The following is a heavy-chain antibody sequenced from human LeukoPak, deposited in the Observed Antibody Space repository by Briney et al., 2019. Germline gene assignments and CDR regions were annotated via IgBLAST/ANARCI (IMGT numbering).Heavy chain of an antibody. J-gene: IGHJ4*02. CDR2: ISGSGGST. CDR1: GFTFSSYA. V-gene: IGHV3-23*01. CDR3: ARIHSSSWYSYYFDY. Sequence: GGSLRLSCAASGFTFSSYAMSWVRQAPGKGLEWVSAISGSGGSTYYADSVKGRFTISRDNSKNTLYLQMNSLRAEDTAVYYCARIHSSSWYSYYFDYWGQGTLVTVSS. D-gene: IGHD6-13*01.